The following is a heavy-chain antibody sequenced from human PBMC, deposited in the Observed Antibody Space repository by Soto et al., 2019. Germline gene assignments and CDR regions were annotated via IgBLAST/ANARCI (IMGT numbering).Heavy chain of an antibody. CDR3: AGDIGGSYAGGSRLYDFDY. J-gene: IGHJ4*02. Sequence: QVQLVQSGAEVKKPGASVKVSCKASGYTFTSYGISWVRQAPGQGLEWMGWISAYNGNTNYAQKLQGRVTMTTDTSTITAYMEMRRLRSDDKAVYYCAGDIGGSYAGGSRLYDFDYWGQGTLVTVSS. D-gene: IGHD1-26*01. CDR2: ISAYNGNT. CDR1: GYTFTSYG. V-gene: IGHV1-18*01.